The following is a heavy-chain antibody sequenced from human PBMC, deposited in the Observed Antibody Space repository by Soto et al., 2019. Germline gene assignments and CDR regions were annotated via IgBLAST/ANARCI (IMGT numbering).Heavy chain of an antibody. D-gene: IGHD5-18*01. CDR2: IFYSGST. J-gene: IGHJ5*02. CDR3: ASDSVYNHGYFRWFDP. V-gene: IGHV4-59*01. Sequence: SETLSLTCTVSCGSISNYYWSWIRQPPGKGLEWIGHIFYSGSTNYNPALKSRGTISVDTSKNQFSLKLSSVTAADTAVYYCASDSVYNHGYFRWFDPWGKGTLVTVP. CDR1: CGSISNYY.